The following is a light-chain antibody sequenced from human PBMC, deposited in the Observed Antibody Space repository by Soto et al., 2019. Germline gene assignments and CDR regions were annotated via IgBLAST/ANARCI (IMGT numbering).Light chain of an antibody. Sequence: VVTQPPSASGTPGQRVTISCSGSSSNIGSNYVYWYQQLPGTAPKLLIYSNNQRPSGVPDRFSGSKSGTSASLAISGLRSEDEADYYCAAWDDSLSVLVFGGGTKVTVL. CDR3: AAWDDSLSVLV. CDR2: SNN. J-gene: IGLJ2*01. CDR1: SSNIGSNY. V-gene: IGLV1-47*02.